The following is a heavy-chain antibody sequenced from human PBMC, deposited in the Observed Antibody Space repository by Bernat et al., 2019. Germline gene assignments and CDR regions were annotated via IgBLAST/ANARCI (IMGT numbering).Heavy chain of an antibody. V-gene: IGHV3-48*02. CDR2: ISSDSSTI. D-gene: IGHD4-17*01. CDR1: GFTFSSYS. J-gene: IGHJ4*02. CDR3: ARDQYGDYVFDN. Sequence: EVQLVESGGGLVQPGGSLRLFCAASGFTFSSYSMNWVRRAPGKGLEWVSYISSDSSTIYYADSVKGRFTISRDNAKNSLNLKMNSLRDEDTAVYYCARDQYGDYVFDNWGQGTLVTVSS.